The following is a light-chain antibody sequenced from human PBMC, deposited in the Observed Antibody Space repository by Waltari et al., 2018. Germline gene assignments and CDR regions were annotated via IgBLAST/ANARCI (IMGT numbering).Light chain of an antibody. CDR2: EVS. V-gene: IGLV2-8*01. CDR3: SSYAGSHNLV. J-gene: IGLJ3*02. CDR1: SSDVGGYKY. Sequence: QSALTQPPSASGSPRQSVTISCTGTSSDVGGYKYVPWYQQHPGKAPKRMIYEVSKRPSGVPDRFSGSKSGNTASLTVSGLQAEDEADYYCSSYAGSHNLVFGGGTKLTVL.